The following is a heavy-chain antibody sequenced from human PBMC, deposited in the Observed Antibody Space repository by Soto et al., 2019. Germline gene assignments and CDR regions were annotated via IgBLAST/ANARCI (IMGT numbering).Heavy chain of an antibody. V-gene: IGHV4-34*01. CDR3: ATANWSHHYFDP. CDR2: INHSGSA. Sequence: SETLSLTCAVYGGSFSGYYWSWLRQPPGKGLEWIGEINHSGSANYNPSLKSRVTISVDASKNEFSLKVTSVTAADTAVYYCATANWSHHYFDPWGQGTLVTVSS. D-gene: IGHD1-1*01. CDR1: GGSFSGYY. J-gene: IGHJ5*02.